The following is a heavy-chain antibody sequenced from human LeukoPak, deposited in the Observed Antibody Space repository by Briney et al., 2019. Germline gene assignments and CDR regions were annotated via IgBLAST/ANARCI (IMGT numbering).Heavy chain of an antibody. V-gene: IGHV5-51*01. Sequence: PGKSLKISCTGSGYSFTSYWIGWVRQMPGKGLEWMGIIYPGDSDTRYSPSFQGQVTISADKSISTAYLQWSSLKASDTAMYYCLSLMSWITGTTHAFDIWGQGTMVTVTS. CDR1: GYSFTSYW. J-gene: IGHJ3*02. D-gene: IGHD1-7*01. CDR2: IYPGDSDT. CDR3: LSLMSWITGTTHAFDI.